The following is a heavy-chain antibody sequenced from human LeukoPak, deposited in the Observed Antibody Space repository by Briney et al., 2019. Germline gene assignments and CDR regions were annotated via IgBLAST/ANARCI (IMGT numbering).Heavy chain of an antibody. CDR3: ARAGLLLRRWFDP. CDR2: IYYSGST. CDR1: GGSISSSSYY. D-gene: IGHD2-15*01. J-gene: IGHJ5*02. V-gene: IGHV4-39*07. Sequence: PSETLSLTCTVSGGSISSSSYYWGWIRQPPGKGLEWIGSIYYSGSTYYNPSLKSRVTISVDTSKNQFSLKLSSVTAADTAVYYCARAGLLLRRWFDPWGQGTLVTVSS.